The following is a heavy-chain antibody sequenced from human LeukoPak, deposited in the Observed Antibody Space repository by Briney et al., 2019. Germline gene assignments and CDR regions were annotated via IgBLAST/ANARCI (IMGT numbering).Heavy chain of an antibody. V-gene: IGHV3-64*04. CDR3: AKGYYDSSGYSRHYYYYGMDV. D-gene: IGHD3-22*01. CDR1: GFTFSSYA. J-gene: IGHJ6*02. CDR2: ISSDGGRT. Sequence: PGGSLRLSCSASGFTFSSYAMYWVRQAPGKGLEYVSGISSDGGRTNYADSVKARFTISRDNSKNTLYLKMNSLRAEDTAVYYCAKGYYDSSGYSRHYYYYGMDVWGQGTTVTVSS.